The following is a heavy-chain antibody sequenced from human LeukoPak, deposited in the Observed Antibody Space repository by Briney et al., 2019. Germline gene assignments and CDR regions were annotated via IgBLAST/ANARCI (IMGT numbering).Heavy chain of an antibody. J-gene: IGHJ1*01. CDR3: ARHRGRRSSLGYFQH. CDR2: IYYSGST. V-gene: IGHV4-39*01. Sequence: PSETLSLTRTVSGGSLSSSSYYWGWIRQPPGKGLEWIGSIYYSGSTYYNPSLKSRVTISVDTSKNQFSLKLSSVTAADTAVYYCARHRGRRSSLGYFQHWGQGTLVTASS. CDR1: GGSLSSSSYY. D-gene: IGHD6-13*01.